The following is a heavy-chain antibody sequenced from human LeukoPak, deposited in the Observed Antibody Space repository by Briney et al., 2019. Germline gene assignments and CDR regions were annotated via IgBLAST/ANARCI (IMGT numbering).Heavy chain of an antibody. CDR1: GYTFTVYY. V-gene: IGHV1-2*02. Sequence: GASVTVSCKASGYTFTVYYMHWVRQAPGQGGERMGWINPNSGGTNYAQKFQGRVTMTRDTAIRTAYMELSRERDADTAVYYCARGPSVSVLPYFYYYMDVWGKGTTVTVSS. J-gene: IGHJ6*03. D-gene: IGHD3-10*02. CDR2: INPNSGGT. CDR3: ARGPSVSVLPYFYYYMDV.